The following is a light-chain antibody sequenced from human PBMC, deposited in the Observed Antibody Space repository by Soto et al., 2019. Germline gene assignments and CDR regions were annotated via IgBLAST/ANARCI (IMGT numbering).Light chain of an antibody. V-gene: IGKV3-11*01. CDR2: DAS. CDR1: ESISSY. CDR3: QQRNKWPPLT. Sequence: EVVLTQSPATLSLSPGDRATLSCRASESISSYLAWYHQKPGQAPRLLIYDASNRAAGIPARFSGSGSGTDFTLTISSLEPEDFGIYYCQQRNKWPPLTFVGGTKVEIK. J-gene: IGKJ4*01.